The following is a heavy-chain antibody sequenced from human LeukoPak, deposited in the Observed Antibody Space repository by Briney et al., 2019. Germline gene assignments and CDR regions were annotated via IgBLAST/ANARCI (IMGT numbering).Heavy chain of an antibody. J-gene: IGHJ5*02. CDR3: ARDPVLTDGIAAAP. Sequence: GGSLRLSCAASGFTFSSYAMHWVRQAPGKGLEWVAVISYDGSNKYYADSVKDRFTISRDNSKNTLYLQMNSLRAEDTAVYYCARDPVLTDGIAAAPWGQGTLVTVSS. CDR2: ISYDGSNK. D-gene: IGHD6-13*01. V-gene: IGHV3-30-3*01. CDR1: GFTFSSYA.